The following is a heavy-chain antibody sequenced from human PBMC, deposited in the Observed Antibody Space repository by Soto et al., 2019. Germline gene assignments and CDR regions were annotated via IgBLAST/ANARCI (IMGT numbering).Heavy chain of an antibody. V-gene: IGHV4-39*01. CDR2: ILYSAST. CDR3: ARTYVTDVVVVPASKDYMDV. Sequence: QLQLQESGPGLVKPSETLSLTCTVSGGSISSSSSSWGWIRQPPGKGREWLGIILYSASTYYSASLKSRLTISVAASKNLFSLKLSSVTAADTAVYYCARTYVTDVVVVPASKDYMDVWGKGTTVTVSS. J-gene: IGHJ6*03. D-gene: IGHD2-2*01. CDR1: GGSISSSSSS.